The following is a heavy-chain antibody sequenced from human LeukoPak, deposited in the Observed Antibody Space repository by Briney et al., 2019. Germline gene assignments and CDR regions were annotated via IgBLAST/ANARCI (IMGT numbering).Heavy chain of an antibody. CDR1: GDSISSYY. D-gene: IGHD3-10*01. Sequence: SETLSLTCTVSGDSISSYYWSWIRQPAGKGLEWIGRIYTSGSTNYNPSLKSRVTMSVDTSKNQFSLKLSSVTAADTAVYYCARGDYYGSENWFDPWGQGTLVTVSS. CDR2: IYTSGST. J-gene: IGHJ5*02. V-gene: IGHV4-4*07. CDR3: ARGDYYGSENWFDP.